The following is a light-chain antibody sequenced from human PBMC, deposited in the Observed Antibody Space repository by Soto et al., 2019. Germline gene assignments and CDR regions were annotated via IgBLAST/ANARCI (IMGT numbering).Light chain of an antibody. J-gene: IGLJ2*01. V-gene: IGLV1-47*01. CDR1: SSNIGSNY. CDR3: VAWDDSLSGHVV. Sequence: QSVLTQPPSASGTPGQRVTISCSGSSSNIGSNYVYWYQQVPGTAPKLLIYRNNQRPSGVPDRLSGSKSGTSASLAISGLLSEDEADYYCVAWDDSLSGHVVFGGGTKLTVL. CDR2: RNN.